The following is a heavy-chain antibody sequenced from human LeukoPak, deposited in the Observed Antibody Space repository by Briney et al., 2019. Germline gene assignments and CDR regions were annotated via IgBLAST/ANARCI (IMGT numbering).Heavy chain of an antibody. D-gene: IGHD3-22*01. Sequence: GGPLRLSCAASGFTFSSYSMNWVRQAPGKGLEWVSSISSSSSYIYYADSVKGRFTISRDNAKNSLYLQMNSLRAEDTAVYYCARDYYDSSGYYDYWGQGTLVTVSS. CDR2: ISSSSSYI. CDR1: GFTFSSYS. CDR3: ARDYYDSSGYYDY. V-gene: IGHV3-21*01. J-gene: IGHJ4*02.